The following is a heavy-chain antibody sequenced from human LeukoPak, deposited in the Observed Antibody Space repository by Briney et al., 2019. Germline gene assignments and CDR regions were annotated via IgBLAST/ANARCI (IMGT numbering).Heavy chain of an antibody. D-gene: IGHD3-10*01. CDR1: GGSIGSSSHY. J-gene: IGHJ4*02. V-gene: IGHV4-39*01. CDR2: IYYSGST. Sequence: PSETLSLTCTVAGGSIGSSSHYWGWIRQPPGKGLQWIASIYYSGSTYYNLSLESRVTISVDTSKKQFSLKLTSVTAADSAIYYCARWQRGHGGRYFDYWGQGTLVTVSS. CDR3: ARWQRGHGGRYFDY.